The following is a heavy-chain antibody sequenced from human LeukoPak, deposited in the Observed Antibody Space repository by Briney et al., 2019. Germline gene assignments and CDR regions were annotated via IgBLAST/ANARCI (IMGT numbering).Heavy chain of an antibody. CDR1: GFTFSSYW. CDR3: ASLSPVSGGPDYYYMDV. Sequence: PGGSLRLSCAASGFTFSSYWMHWVRQAPGKGLVWVSRINSDGSSTSYADSVKGRFTISRDNAKNTLYLQMNSLRAEDTAVYYCASLSPVSGGPDYYYMDVWGKGTTVTISS. D-gene: IGHD2-15*01. J-gene: IGHJ6*03. V-gene: IGHV3-74*01. CDR2: INSDGSST.